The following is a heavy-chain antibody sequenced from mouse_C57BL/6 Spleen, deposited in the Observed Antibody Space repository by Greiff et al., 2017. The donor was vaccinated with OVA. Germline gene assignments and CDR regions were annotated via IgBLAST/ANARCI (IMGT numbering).Heavy chain of an antibody. Sequence: QVQLQQSGAELARPGVSVKMSCKASGYTFTSYTMHWVKQRPGQGLEWIGYINPSSGYTKYNQKFKDKATLTADKSSSTAYMQLSSLTSEDSAVYYCARGITTVVQYYFDYWGQGTTLTVSS. CDR2: INPSSGYT. CDR3: ARGITTVVQYYFDY. CDR1: GYTFTSYT. V-gene: IGHV1-4*01. D-gene: IGHD1-1*01. J-gene: IGHJ2*01.